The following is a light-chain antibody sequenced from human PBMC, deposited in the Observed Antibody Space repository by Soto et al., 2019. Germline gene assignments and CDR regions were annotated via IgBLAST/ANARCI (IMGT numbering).Light chain of an antibody. CDR2: GAS. CDR3: QQYGRSPPIT. V-gene: IGKV3-20*01. CDR1: QSVSSNY. J-gene: IGKJ5*01. Sequence: EIVLTQSPGTLSLSPGDRATLFCRASQSVSSNYLAWYQQKPGQAHRLLIYGASSRATGIPDRFSGSGSGTDCPLTISRLEPEDFAVYYCQQYGRSPPITFGQGTRLEIK.